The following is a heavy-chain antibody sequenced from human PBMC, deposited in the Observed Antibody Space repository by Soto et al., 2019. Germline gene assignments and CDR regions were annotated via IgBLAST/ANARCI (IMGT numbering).Heavy chain of an antibody. Sequence: EVQLVESGGGLVKPGGSLRLSCAASGFTFSSYSMNWVRQAPGKGLEWVSSISSSSSYIYYADSVKGRFTISRDNAKNSLYLQMNSLRAEDTAVYYCARDLGMVRGVIIEVWWGQGTLVTVSS. J-gene: IGHJ4*02. D-gene: IGHD3-10*01. CDR2: ISSSSSYI. CDR1: GFTFSSYS. CDR3: ARDLGMVRGVIIEVW. V-gene: IGHV3-21*01.